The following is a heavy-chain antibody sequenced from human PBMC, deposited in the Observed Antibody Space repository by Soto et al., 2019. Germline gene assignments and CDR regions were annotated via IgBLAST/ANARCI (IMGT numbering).Heavy chain of an antibody. Sequence: RLSCAASGFTFSSYEMNWVRQAPGKGLEWVSYISSSGSTIYYADSVKGRFTISRDNAKNSLYLQMNSLRAEDTAVYYCARGMATITPYYYYGMDVWGQGTTVTVSS. J-gene: IGHJ6*02. CDR2: ISSSGSTI. V-gene: IGHV3-48*03. CDR3: ARGMATITPYYYYGMDV. D-gene: IGHD5-12*01. CDR1: GFTFSSYE.